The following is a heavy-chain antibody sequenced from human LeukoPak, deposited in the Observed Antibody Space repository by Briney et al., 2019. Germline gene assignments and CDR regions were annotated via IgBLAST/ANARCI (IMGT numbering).Heavy chain of an antibody. CDR2: MSVITGRT. CDR3: VKPARGSGIQYGFDS. CDR1: GFXFSSYA. V-gene: IGHV3-64D*06. D-gene: IGHD3-10*01. J-gene: IGHJ4*02. Sequence: PGGSLRLSCSASGFXFSSYAIHWVRQAPGKRQEYVSHMSVITGRTFYADSVEGRFTISRDNSGNTLYLQMTSLRPEDTAVYYCVKPARGSGIQYGFDSWGQGTLVTVSS.